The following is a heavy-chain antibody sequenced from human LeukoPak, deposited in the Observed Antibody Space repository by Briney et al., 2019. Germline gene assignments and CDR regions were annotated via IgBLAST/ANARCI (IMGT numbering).Heavy chain of an antibody. Sequence: PGGSLRLSCAASGFTFSSSAMSWVRQAPGKGLEWVSAISGSGGSTYYADSVKGRFTISRDNSKNSLYLQMNSLRAEDTAVYYCARIVNYSGSYSSWGQGTLVTVSS. CDR3: ARIVNYSGSYSS. V-gene: IGHV3-23*01. J-gene: IGHJ5*02. CDR1: GFTFSSSA. D-gene: IGHD1-26*01. CDR2: ISGSGGST.